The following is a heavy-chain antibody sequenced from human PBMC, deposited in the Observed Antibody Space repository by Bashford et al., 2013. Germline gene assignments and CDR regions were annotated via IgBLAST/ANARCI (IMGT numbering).Heavy chain of an antibody. CDR3: ARGILLNPDFDY. J-gene: IGHJ4*02. D-gene: IGHD1-26*01. Sequence: TLSLTCTVSGGSISSGGYYWSWIRQHPGKGLEWIGYIYYSGSTYYNPSLKSRVTISVDTSKNQFSLKLSSVTAADTAVYYCARGILLNPDFDYWGQGTLVTVSS. CDR1: GGSISSGGYY. CDR2: IYYSGST. V-gene: IGHV4-31*03.